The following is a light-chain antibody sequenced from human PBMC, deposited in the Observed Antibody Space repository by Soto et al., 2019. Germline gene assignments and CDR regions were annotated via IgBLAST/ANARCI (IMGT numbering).Light chain of an antibody. CDR2: ASS. J-gene: IGKJ1*01. Sequence: EIVLTQSPGTLSLSPGERATLSCRASQSISSSYLAWYQQKPGQAPRLLIYASSTRATGIPYRFSGGGSGTDFTLSISRLEPDDFAVYYCQQYATSQTFGQGTKVEIK. CDR3: QQYATSQT. V-gene: IGKV3-20*01. CDR1: QSISSSY.